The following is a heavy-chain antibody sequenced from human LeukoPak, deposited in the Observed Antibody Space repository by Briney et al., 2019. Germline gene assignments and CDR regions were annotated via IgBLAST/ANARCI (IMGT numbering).Heavy chain of an antibody. J-gene: IGHJ3*01. Sequence: PSQTLTLTCTVSGGSISSGDYYWSWIRQPPGKGLEWIGYIYYSGSTYYNPSLKSRVTISVDTSKNQFSLKLSSVTAADTAVYYCAKSTYYYDTFVNAFDLWGQGTVVTVSS. CDR2: IYYSGST. CDR3: AKSTYYYDTFVNAFDL. V-gene: IGHV4-30-4*01. CDR1: GGSISSGDYY. D-gene: IGHD3-22*01.